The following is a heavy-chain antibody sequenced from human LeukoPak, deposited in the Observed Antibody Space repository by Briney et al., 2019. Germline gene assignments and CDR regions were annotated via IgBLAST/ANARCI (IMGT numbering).Heavy chain of an antibody. CDR2: INHSGST. D-gene: IGHD3-9*01. J-gene: IGHJ6*02. CDR1: GGSFSGYY. Sequence: TSGTLSLTCAVYGGSFSGYYGSWIRQPPGKGLEWIGEINHSGSTNYNPSLKSRVTISVDTSKNQFSLKLSSVTAADTAVYYCARRGRLRYFDWSHTAYYYYGMDVWGQGTTVTVSS. CDR3: ARRGRLRYFDWSHTAYYYYGMDV. V-gene: IGHV4-34*01.